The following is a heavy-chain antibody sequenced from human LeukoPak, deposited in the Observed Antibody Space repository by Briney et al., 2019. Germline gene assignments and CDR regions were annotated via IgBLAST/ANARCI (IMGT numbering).Heavy chain of an antibody. D-gene: IGHD3-10*01. CDR3: ARGYYYGSGSSFDY. V-gene: IGHV4-34*01. CDR2: INHSGST. J-gene: IGHJ4*02. Sequence: PETLSLTCAVYGGSFSGYYWSWIRQPPGKGLEWIGEINHSGSTNYNPSLKSRVTISVDTSKNQFSLKLSSVTAADTAVYYCARGYYYGSGSSFDYWGQGTLVTVSS. CDR1: GGSFSGYY.